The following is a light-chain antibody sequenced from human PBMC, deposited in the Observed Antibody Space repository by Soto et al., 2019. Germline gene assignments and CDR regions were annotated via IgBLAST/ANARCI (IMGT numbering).Light chain of an antibody. CDR1: SSDVGGYDY. V-gene: IGLV2-11*01. Sequence: QSVLTQPRSLSVSPGQSVTISCTGTSSDVGGYDYVSWYQQHPGKAPKLMIYDVTKRPSGVPDRFSGSRSGNTASLTISGLQAEDDADYYCCSYAGTYTFYVFGTGTKVT. CDR2: DVT. CDR3: CSYAGTYTFYV. J-gene: IGLJ1*01.